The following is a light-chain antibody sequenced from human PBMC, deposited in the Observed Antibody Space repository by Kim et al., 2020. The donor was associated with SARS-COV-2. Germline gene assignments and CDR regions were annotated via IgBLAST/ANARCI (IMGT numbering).Light chain of an antibody. CDR3: QSYDDFNRV. CDR1: SGNIASSY. J-gene: IGLJ3*02. V-gene: IGLV6-57*01. CDR2: EDN. Sequence: GTTVTISCTRSSGNIASSYVQWYQQRPGSSPTTLIYEDNQRTPGVPERFSGSVDSSSNSASLTISGLKTEDEADYYCQSYDDFNRVFGGGTQLTVL.